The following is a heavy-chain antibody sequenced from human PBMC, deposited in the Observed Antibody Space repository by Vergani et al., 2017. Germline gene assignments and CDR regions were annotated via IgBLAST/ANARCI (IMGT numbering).Heavy chain of an antibody. CDR1: GFIFSDHY. J-gene: IGHJ3*02. CDR3: VRVKGSNWNDHLYDI. D-gene: IGHD1-1*01. V-gene: IGHV3-72*01. Sequence: EVQVVESGGGLVQPGGSLRLSCAASGFIFSDHYMDWVRQAPGKGLEWVGRIRNKANDYTTQYAESVKGSFTISRDDSKSHLYLQMNSLQTEDTALYYCVRVKGSNWNDHLYDIWGQGTLVTVSS. CDR2: IRNKANDYTT.